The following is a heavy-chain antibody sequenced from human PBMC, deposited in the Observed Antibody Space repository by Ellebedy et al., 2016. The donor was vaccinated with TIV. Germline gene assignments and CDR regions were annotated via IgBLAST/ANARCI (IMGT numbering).Heavy chain of an antibody. D-gene: IGHD3-22*01. CDR2: INPNSGGT. CDR1: GYTFTGYY. J-gene: IGHJ5*02. CDR3: AREGVEYYDSSGYHDL. Sequence: ASVKVSCKASGYTFTGYYMHWVRQAPGQGLEWMGWINPNSGGTNYAQKFQGRVTMTRDTSISTAYMELSRLRSDDTAVYYCAREGVEYYDSSGYHDLWGQGTLVTVSS. V-gene: IGHV1-2*02.